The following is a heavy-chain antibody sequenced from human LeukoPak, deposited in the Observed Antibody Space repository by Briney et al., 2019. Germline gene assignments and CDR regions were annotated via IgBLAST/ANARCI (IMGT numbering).Heavy chain of an antibody. CDR1: GFTFSAYA. Sequence: PGGSLRLSCSASGFTFSAYAMYWVRPAPGKGLEYVSGISSNGGSSFYADSVKGRFTISRDNSKNTLYLQMSSLRAEDTAVYYCVKITSVTGGDCWGQGTRLTVSS. CDR3: VKITSVTGGDC. D-gene: IGHD1-1*01. V-gene: IGHV3-64D*09. J-gene: IGHJ4*02. CDR2: ISSNGGSS.